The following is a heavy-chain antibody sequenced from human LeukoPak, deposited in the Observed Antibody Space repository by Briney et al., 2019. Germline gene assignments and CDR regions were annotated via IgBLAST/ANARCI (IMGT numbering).Heavy chain of an antibody. CDR2: ISWNSGSI. J-gene: IGHJ4*02. Sequence: GRSLRLSCAASGFTFDDYAMHWVRQAPGKGLEWVSGISWNSGSIGYADSVKGRFTISRDNAKNSLYLQMNSLRAEDTALYYCAKDSSARYYGSGSTFDYWGQGTLVTVSS. CDR1: GFTFDDYA. V-gene: IGHV3-9*01. CDR3: AKDSSARYYGSGSTFDY. D-gene: IGHD3-10*01.